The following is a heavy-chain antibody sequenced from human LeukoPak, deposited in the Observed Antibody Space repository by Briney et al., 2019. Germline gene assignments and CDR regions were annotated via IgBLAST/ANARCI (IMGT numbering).Heavy chain of an antibody. CDR2: INHSGST. D-gene: IGHD3-10*01. Sequence: PSETLSLTCAVCGESFSGHYWTWIRQPPGRGLEWIGEINHSGSTTSNPSLNNRGTISVDTSKNQFSLKLTSVTAADTAVYYCARPRYGSGSLDSWGQGTLVTVSS. J-gene: IGHJ4*02. CDR3: ARPRYGSGSLDS. CDR1: GESFSGHY. V-gene: IGHV4-34*01.